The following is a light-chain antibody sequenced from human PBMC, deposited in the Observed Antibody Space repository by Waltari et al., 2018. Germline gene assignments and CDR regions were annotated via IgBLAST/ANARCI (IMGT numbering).Light chain of an antibody. J-gene: IGKJ1*01. Sequence: DIQMTQSPSTLSASVGASVTITCRASQKINSWLAWHQQKPGKAPKLLIYKASSLESGVPSRFSGSGSGTEFTLTISSLQPDDFATYYCLQYNGEPRTFGQGTKEEVK. CDR3: LQYNGEPRT. CDR2: KAS. V-gene: IGKV1-5*03. CDR1: QKINSW.